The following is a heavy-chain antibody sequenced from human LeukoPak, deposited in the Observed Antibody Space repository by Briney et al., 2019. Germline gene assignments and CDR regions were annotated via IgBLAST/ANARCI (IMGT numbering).Heavy chain of an antibody. V-gene: IGHV3-7*01. D-gene: IGHD3-22*01. CDR2: IRQDGSEI. Sequence: GGSLRLSCAASGFTFSRYWMTWVRQAPGKGLEWVSNIRQDGSEIYYVDSVKGRFTISRDNAKNSLYLQMNSLSAEDTAVYYCARVVVISPTYYFDFWGQGALVTVPS. J-gene: IGHJ4*02. CDR1: GFTFSRYW. CDR3: ARVVVISPTYYFDF.